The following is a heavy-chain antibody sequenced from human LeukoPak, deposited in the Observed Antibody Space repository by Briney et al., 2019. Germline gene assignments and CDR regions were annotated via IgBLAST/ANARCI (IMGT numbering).Heavy chain of an antibody. Sequence: GGSLRLSCAASGFTFSSYAMHWVRQAPGKGLEWVAVISYDGSNKYYADSVKGRFTISRGNSKNTLYLQMNSLRAEDTAVYYCARDLSPFNLYQLLYYWGQGTLVTVSS. J-gene: IGHJ4*02. D-gene: IGHD2-2*01. V-gene: IGHV3-30-3*01. CDR1: GFTFSSYA. CDR2: ISYDGSNK. CDR3: ARDLSPFNLYQLLYY.